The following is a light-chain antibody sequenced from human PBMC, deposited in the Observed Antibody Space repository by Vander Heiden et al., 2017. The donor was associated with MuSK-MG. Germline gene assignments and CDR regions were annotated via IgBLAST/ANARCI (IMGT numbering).Light chain of an antibody. CDR3: LLSYSGVRA. Sequence: QAVVTQEPSLTVSPGGTVTLTCASSTGPVTRGHHPYWFQQKPGQAPRTLIYDTTNKQAWTPARFSGSLLGGKAALTLSGAQPEDEDEYHCLLSYSGVRAFGGGTKLTVL. J-gene: IGLJ2*01. CDR1: TGPVTRGHH. CDR2: DTT. V-gene: IGLV7-46*01.